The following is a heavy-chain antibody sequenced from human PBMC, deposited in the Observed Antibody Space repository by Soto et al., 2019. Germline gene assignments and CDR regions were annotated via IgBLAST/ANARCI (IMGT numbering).Heavy chain of an antibody. D-gene: IGHD5-12*01. CDR2: ISGSGGST. V-gene: IGHV3-23*01. CDR3: AKCRVATSRGSRYYYYMDV. J-gene: IGHJ6*03. CDR1: GFTFSSYA. Sequence: PGGSLRLACAASGFTFSSYAMSWVRQAPGKGLEWVSAISGSGGSTYYADSVKGRFTISRDNSKNTLYLQMNSLRAEDTAVYYCAKCRVATSRGSRYYYYMDVWGKGTTVTVSS.